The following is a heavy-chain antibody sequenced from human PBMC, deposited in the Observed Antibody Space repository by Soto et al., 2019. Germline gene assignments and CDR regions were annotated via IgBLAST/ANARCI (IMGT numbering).Heavy chain of an antibody. D-gene: IGHD1-26*01. CDR2: ISSNGLYT. Sequence: GGSLRLSCAASGFTFSTYGMNWVRQAPGKGLQWVSFISSNGLYTYYTDTDSVKGRFTISRDNAKNSLYLEMNSLRAEDTAVYYCARDLVGATTPYYFDYWGQGTPVTVSS. J-gene: IGHJ4*02. CDR1: GFTFSTYG. CDR3: ARDLVGATTPYYFDY. V-gene: IGHV3-21*01.